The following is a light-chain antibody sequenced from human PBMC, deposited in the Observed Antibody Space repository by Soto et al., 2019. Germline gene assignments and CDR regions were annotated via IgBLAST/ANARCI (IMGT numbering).Light chain of an antibody. CDR3: QQYYSTPIYT. J-gene: IGKJ2*01. V-gene: IGKV3-15*01. CDR1: QSVSSS. CDR2: GAS. Sequence: EIVMTQSPATLSVSPGERATLSCRASQSVSSSLAWYQQKPGQAPRLLIYGASTRATGIPGRFSGSGSGTEFTLTISSLQSEDFAVYYCQQYYSTPIYTFGQGTKVEIK.